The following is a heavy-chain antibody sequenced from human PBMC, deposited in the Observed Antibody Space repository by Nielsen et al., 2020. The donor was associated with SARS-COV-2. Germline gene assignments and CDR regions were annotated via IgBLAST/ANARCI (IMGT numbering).Heavy chain of an antibody. CDR3: ARGYSDYESTYYYYYSLDV. J-gene: IGHJ6*02. D-gene: IGHD5-12*01. Sequence: SVQVSCKASGDTFSSYAISWVRQAPGQGLEWMGGIIPLFRTATYAQKFQGRVIITADKSTSTAYMDLGTLRSEDTAVYYCARGYSDYESTYYYYYSLDVWGQGTTVIVSS. CDR1: GDTFSSYA. CDR2: IIPLFRTA. V-gene: IGHV1-69*06.